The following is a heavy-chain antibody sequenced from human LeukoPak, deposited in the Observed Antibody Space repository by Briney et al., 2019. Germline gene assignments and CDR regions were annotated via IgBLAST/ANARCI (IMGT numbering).Heavy chain of an antibody. D-gene: IGHD3-16*01. CDR1: GFTFSIYE. J-gene: IGHJ1*01. Sequence: PGGSLRLSCAASGFTFSIYEMNWVRQAPGKGLECVSYISGSGDTMYYADSVKGRFSISRDNAKISLYLRMNSLRAEDTAVYFCARVGSPQHFQDWGQGTLVTVSS. CDR2: ISGSGDTM. CDR3: ARVGSPQHFQD. V-gene: IGHV3-48*03.